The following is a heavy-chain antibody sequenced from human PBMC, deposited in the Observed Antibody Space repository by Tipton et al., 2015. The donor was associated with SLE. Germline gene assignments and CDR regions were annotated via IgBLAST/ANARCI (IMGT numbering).Heavy chain of an antibody. J-gene: IGHJ4*02. CDR2: IYYSGRT. Sequence: TLSLTCTVSGGSISSGGYYWSWIRQHPGKGLEWIGNIYYSGRTYYNPSLKSRISISADTSKNQFSLRLSSVTAADTAVYYCARNYYDSSGYNFFDYWGQGTLVTVSS. CDR1: GGSISSGGYY. V-gene: IGHV4-31*03. CDR3: ARNYYDSSGYNFFDY. D-gene: IGHD3-22*01.